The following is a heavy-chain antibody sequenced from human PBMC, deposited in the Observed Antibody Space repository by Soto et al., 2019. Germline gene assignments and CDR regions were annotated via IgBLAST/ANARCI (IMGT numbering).Heavy chain of an antibody. CDR2: ITRSSSYI. V-gene: IGHV3-21*06. J-gene: IGHJ4*02. D-gene: IGHD6-19*01. Sequence: EVQLVESGGGPVQPGGSLRLSCAASGFAFNTYSMNWVRQAPGKGLEWVAFITRSSSYIYYADSVRGRFTLSRDNAKNALYLQMNSLRAEDTAIYYCARDDGWLILDYWCQGTLVTVSS. CDR1: GFAFNTYS. CDR3: ARDDGWLILDY.